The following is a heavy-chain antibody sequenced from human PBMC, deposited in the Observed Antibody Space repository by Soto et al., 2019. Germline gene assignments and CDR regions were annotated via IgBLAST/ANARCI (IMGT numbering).Heavy chain of an antibody. J-gene: IGHJ4*02. D-gene: IGHD2-15*01. Sequence: QITLKESGPTLVKPTQTLTLTCTFSGFSLSTSEVGVGWIRQPPGKALEWLALIYWNDDRRSRPSRNSRPTIAKDTSKNQVVLTMANMDTVDTATDYCAQCFGGGTSCYFDYWGQGALVNVAS. V-gene: IGHV2-5*01. CDR1: GFSLSTSEVG. CDR2: IYWNDDR. CDR3: AQCFGGGTSCYFDY.